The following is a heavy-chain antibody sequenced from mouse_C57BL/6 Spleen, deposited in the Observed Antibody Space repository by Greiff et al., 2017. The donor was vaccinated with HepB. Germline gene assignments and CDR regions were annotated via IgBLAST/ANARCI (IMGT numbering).Heavy chain of an antibody. J-gene: IGHJ4*01. CDR3: DETDGYYERDAMDY. Sequence: VQLQQSGPGLVAPSQSLSITCTVSGFSLTSYGVSWVRQPPGKGLEWLGVIWGDGSTNYHSALISRLSISKDNSKSQVFLKLNSLQTDDTATDYCDETDGYYERDAMDYWGQGTSVTVSS. V-gene: IGHV2-3*01. CDR1: GFSLTSYG. D-gene: IGHD2-3*01. CDR2: IWGDGST.